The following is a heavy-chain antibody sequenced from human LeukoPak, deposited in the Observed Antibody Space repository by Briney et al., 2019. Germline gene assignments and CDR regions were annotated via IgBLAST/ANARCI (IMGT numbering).Heavy chain of an antibody. CDR1: GDSMSSYF. CDR3: ARNFPGRTEDV. CDR2: IYQTTT. Sequence: SETLSLTCTVSGDSMSSYFWTWVRQFPGKGLEWVGYIYQTTTTYNPSLKGRVTISADMSQNQLSLKVTSVTAADTAVYYCARNFPGRTEDVWGKGTTVIVSS. D-gene: IGHD1-14*01. J-gene: IGHJ6*04. V-gene: IGHV4-59*01.